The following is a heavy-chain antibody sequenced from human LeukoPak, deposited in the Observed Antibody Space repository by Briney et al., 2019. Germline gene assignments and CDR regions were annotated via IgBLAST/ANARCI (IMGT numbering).Heavy chain of an antibody. CDR2: IYHSGST. CDR1: GGSISSYY. D-gene: IGHD4-17*01. Sequence: TSETLSLTCTVSGGSISSYYWSWIRQPPGKGLEWIGYIYHSGSTYYNPSLKSRVTISVDRSKNQFSLKLSSVTAADTAVYYCARGEARDYGFDYWGQGTLVTVSS. V-gene: IGHV4-59*12. CDR3: ARGEARDYGFDY. J-gene: IGHJ4*02.